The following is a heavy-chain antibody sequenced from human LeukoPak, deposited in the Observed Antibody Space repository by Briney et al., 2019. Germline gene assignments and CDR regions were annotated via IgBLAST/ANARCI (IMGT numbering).Heavy chain of an antibody. CDR1: GASISSSADY. J-gene: IGHJ5*02. Sequence: SETLSLTCTVSGASISSSADYWGWIRQPPGKGLEWIANIYYSGSTYYNPSLKSRVTISVDTSKNQFSLKLSSVTAADTAVYYCAGLIRPGWFDPWGQGTLVTVSS. CDR3: AGLIRPGWFDP. CDR2: IYYSGST. D-gene: IGHD1-14*01. V-gene: IGHV4-39*01.